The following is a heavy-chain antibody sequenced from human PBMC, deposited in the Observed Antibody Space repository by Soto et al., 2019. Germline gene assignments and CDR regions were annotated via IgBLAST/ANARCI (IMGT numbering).Heavy chain of an antibody. CDR1: GFTFSSYA. J-gene: IGHJ4*02. CDR3: ARGGEWELLRVPGFDY. Sequence: GGSLRLSCAASGFTFSSYAMHWVRQAPGKGLEWVAVISYDGSNKYYADSVKGRFTISRDNSKNTLYLQMNSLRAEDTAVYYCARGGEWELLRVPGFDYWGQGTLVTVSS. CDR2: ISYDGSNK. D-gene: IGHD1-26*01. V-gene: IGHV3-30-3*01.